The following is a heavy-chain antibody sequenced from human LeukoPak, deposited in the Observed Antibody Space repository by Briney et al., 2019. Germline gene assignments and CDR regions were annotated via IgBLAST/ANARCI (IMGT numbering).Heavy chain of an antibody. J-gene: IGHJ4*02. CDR1: GFTVSSNY. CDR3: ASRPTYGSSFDY. V-gene: IGHV3-66*01. Sequence: GGSLRLSCAASGFTVSSNYMSWVRQAPGKGLECVSLIDSGGSTYYGDSVKGRFTISKDNSKNTLYLQMNSLRAEDTAVYYCASRPTYGSSFDYWGQGTLVTVSS. CDR2: IDSGGST. D-gene: IGHD6-6*01.